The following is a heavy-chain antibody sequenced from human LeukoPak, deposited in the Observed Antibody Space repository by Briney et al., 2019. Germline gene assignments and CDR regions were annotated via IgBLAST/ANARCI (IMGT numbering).Heavy chain of an antibody. D-gene: IGHD1-26*01. V-gene: IGHV4-59*01. CDR3: ARSVSSDAGSYSL. CDR1: GGSISSYY. Sequence: SETLSLTCTVSGGSISSYYWSWIRQPPGKGLEWIGYIYYSGSTNYNPSLKSRVTISVDTSKNQFSLKLSSMTAADTAVYYCARSVSSDAGSYSLWGQGTLVTVSS. CDR2: IYYSGST. J-gene: IGHJ4*02.